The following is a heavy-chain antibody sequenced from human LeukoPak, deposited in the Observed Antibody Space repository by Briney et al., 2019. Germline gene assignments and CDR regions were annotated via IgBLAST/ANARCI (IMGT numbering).Heavy chain of an antibody. V-gene: IGHV3-11*04. J-gene: IGHJ4*02. D-gene: IGHD3-22*01. CDR3: ARVRPVSSGSYYRTS. Sequence: GGSLRLSCVVAGFPFSDFHMSWIRQAPGKGLEWVSYITSGGGFKYYADSVKGRFSISRDDSKNSVFLQMNSLRVEDTAVYYCARVRPVSSGSYYRTSWGQGTLVTVSS. CDR2: ITSGGGFK. CDR1: GFPFSDFH.